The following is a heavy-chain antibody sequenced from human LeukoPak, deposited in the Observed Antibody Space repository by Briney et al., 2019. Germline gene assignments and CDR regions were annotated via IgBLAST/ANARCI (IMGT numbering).Heavy chain of an antibody. CDR2: ISSSSSTI. CDR3: ARGAERFDP. Sequence: GGSLRLSCAASGLTFSSYEMNWVRQAPGKGLEWVSYISSSSSTIYYADSVKGRFTVSRDNAKNSLYLQMNSLRAEDTAVYYCARGAERFDPWGQGTLVTVSS. V-gene: IGHV3-48*01. CDR1: GLTFSSYE. J-gene: IGHJ5*02.